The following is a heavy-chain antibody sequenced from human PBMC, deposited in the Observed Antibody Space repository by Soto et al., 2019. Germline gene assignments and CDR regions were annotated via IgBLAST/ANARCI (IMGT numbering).Heavy chain of an antibody. J-gene: IGHJ4*02. Sequence: ASVKVSCKASGYTFTSYGISWVRQAPGQGLEWMGWISAYNGNTNYAQKLQGRVTMTTETSTSTAYMELRSLRSDDTAVYYCARDGPLNYYGSGSRLDYWGQGTLVTVSS. CDR2: ISAYNGNT. CDR3: ARDGPLNYYGSGSRLDY. CDR1: GYTFTSYG. D-gene: IGHD3-10*01. V-gene: IGHV1-18*01.